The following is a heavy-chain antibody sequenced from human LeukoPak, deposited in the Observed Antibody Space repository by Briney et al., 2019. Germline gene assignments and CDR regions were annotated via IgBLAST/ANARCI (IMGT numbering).Heavy chain of an antibody. CDR2: MKQDGSDE. D-gene: IGHD6-19*01. CDR1: GFTFSSYW. CDR3: ARVRRPFGSGWYVDY. Sequence: GGSLRLSCAASGFTFSSYWMTWVRQAPGRGLEWVANMKQDGSDEYYVDSVKGRFTISRDNAKNSLFLQANSLRAEDTAVYYCARVRRPFGSGWYVDYWGQGTLVTVS. V-gene: IGHV3-7*05. J-gene: IGHJ4*02.